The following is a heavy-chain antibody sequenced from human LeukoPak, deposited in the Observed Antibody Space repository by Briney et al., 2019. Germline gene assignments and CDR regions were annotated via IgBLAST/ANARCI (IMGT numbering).Heavy chain of an antibody. CDR1: GFTLITYT. Sequence: TGGSLRLSCAASGFTLITYTMSWVRQAPGKGLEWVANIKHDGSEKYYVDSVKGRFSISRDNAKKSLYLQMNSLRAEDTAVYYCARALSHCLDYWGQGTLVTVSS. D-gene: IGHD3-16*01. CDR2: IKHDGSEK. V-gene: IGHV3-7*01. CDR3: ARALSHCLDY. J-gene: IGHJ4*02.